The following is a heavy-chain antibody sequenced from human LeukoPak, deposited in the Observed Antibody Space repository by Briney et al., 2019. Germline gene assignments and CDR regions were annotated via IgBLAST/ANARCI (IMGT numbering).Heavy chain of an antibody. CDR1: GGPISSYY. D-gene: IGHD5-12*01. CDR2: IYYSGST. CDR3: ARFRLRAVADY. Sequence: SETLSLTCTVSGGPISSYYWSWIRQPPGKGLEWIGYIYYSGSTNYNPSLKSRVTISVDTSKNQFSLKLSSVTAADTAVYYCARFRLRAVADYWGQGTLVTVSS. V-gene: IGHV4-59*01. J-gene: IGHJ4*02.